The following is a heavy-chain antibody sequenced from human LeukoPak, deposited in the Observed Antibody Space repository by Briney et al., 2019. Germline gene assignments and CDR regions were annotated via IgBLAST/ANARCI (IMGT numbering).Heavy chain of an antibody. CDR3: ARTVYYDSSGYYYGSDAFDI. J-gene: IGHJ3*02. CDR1: GYTFTSYY. CDR2: INPNGGST. V-gene: IGHV1-46*01. D-gene: IGHD3-22*01. Sequence: GASVKVSCKASGYTFTSYYMHWVRQAPGQGLEWMGIINPNGGSTSYAQKFQGRVTMTRDTSTGTVYMELSSLRSEDTAVYYCARTVYYDSSGYYYGSDAFDIWGQGTMVTVSS.